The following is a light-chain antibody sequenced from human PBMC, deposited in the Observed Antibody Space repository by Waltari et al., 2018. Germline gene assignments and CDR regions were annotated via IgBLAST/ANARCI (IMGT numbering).Light chain of an antibody. J-gene: IGKJ1*01. Sequence: DIQMTQSPSSLSASVGDRVTITCRASQSISSYLNWYQQKPGKAPKLLIYAASSLQSGVPSRFIGSGSGTDVTLTISSLQPEDFATYYCQQSYSTWTFGQGTKVEIK. CDR2: AAS. CDR1: QSISSY. CDR3: QQSYSTWT. V-gene: IGKV1-39*01.